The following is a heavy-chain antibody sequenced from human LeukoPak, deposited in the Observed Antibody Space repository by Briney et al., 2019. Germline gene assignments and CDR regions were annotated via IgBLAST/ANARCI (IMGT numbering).Heavy chain of an antibody. CDR1: GGSVSSGSYY. J-gene: IGHJ4*02. CDR3: ARLYCSSTSCYVGGYFDY. CDR2: IYYSGST. D-gene: IGHD2-2*01. V-gene: IGHV4-61*01. Sequence: SETLSLTCTVSGGSVSSGSYYWSWIRQPPGKGLECIGYIYYSGSTNYNPSLKSRVTISVDTSKNQFSLKLSSVTAADTAVYYCARLYCSSTSCYVGGYFDYWGEGTLVTVSS.